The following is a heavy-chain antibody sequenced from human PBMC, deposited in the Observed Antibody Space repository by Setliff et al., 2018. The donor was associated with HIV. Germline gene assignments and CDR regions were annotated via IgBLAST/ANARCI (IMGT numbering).Heavy chain of an antibody. J-gene: IGHJ4*02. D-gene: IGHD5-18*01. CDR2: IYYSGST. CDR1: GDFFSSDYF. Sequence: PSETLSLTCTVSGDFFSSDYFWNWIRQPPGKGLEWIGYIYYSGSTNYNPSLESRVSISLDTSKNQVSLKLSSVAAADTAVYYCARGGYRDGYDYWGQGTLVTVSS. V-gene: IGHV4-59*01. CDR3: ARGGYRDGYDY.